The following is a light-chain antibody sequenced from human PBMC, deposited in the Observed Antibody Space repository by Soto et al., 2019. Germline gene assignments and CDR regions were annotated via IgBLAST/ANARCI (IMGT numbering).Light chain of an antibody. CDR2: GAS. V-gene: IGKV3D-20*02. CDR3: QQRSNWPPEGT. CDR1: QSVSSSY. J-gene: IGKJ2*02. Sequence: EIVLTQSPGTLSLSPGERATLSCRASQSVSSSYLAWYQQKPGRAPRLLIYGASSRATGIPDRFSGSGSGTDFTLTISSLEPEDFEVYYCQQRSNWPPEGTFGQGTKVDIK.